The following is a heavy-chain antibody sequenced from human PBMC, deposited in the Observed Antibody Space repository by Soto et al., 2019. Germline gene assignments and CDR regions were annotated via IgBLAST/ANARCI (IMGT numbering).Heavy chain of an antibody. CDR2: ISGSGGST. V-gene: IGHV3-23*01. D-gene: IGHD6-19*01. CDR3: ARRSSGWYFDY. Sequence: EVQLLESGGGLVQPGGSLRLSCAASGFTFSSYAMNGVRQAPGKGLECVSVISGSGGSTYYADSVKGRFTISRDNSKNTLYLQMNSLRAEDTAVYYCARRSSGWYFDYWGQGTLVTVSS. J-gene: IGHJ4*02. CDR1: GFTFSSYA.